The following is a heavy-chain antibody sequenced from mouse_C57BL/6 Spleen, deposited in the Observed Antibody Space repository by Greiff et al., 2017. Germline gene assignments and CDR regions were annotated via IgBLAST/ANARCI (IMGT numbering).Heavy chain of an antibody. CDR3: ARMRYYYGSSYFDV. Sequence: EVQLQQSGPELVKPGASVKIPCKASGYTFTDYNMDWVKQSHGTSLEWIGDINPNNGGTIYNQKFKGKATLTVDKSSSTAYMELRSLTSEDTAVYYCARMRYYYGSSYFDVWGTGTTVTVSS. CDR1: GYTFTDYN. CDR2: INPNNGGT. D-gene: IGHD1-1*01. V-gene: IGHV1-18*01. J-gene: IGHJ1*03.